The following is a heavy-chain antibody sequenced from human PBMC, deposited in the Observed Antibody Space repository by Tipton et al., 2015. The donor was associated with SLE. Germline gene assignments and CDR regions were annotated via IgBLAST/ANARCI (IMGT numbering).Heavy chain of an antibody. V-gene: IGHV3-74*01. CDR3: ASPYGGDYYDSSGYHL. CDR2: INNDGSST. D-gene: IGHD3-22*01. Sequence: SLRLSCVASGFTFSNYWMHWVRQVPGKGPVWVSRINNDGSSTSYADSVKGRFTISRDNSKNTLYLQMNSLRADDTAVYFCASPYGGDYYDSSGYHLWGQGTLVTVSS. J-gene: IGHJ4*02. CDR1: GFTFSNYW.